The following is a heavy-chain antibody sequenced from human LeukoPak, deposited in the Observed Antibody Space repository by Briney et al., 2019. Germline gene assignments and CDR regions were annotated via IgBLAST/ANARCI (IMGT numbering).Heavy chain of an antibody. V-gene: IGHV4-4*07. CDR3: ARVNSSGYYSRWFDP. CDR1: GGSISSYY. J-gene: IGHJ5*02. CDR2: IYTSGST. Sequence: SETLSLTCTVSGGSISSYYWSWIRQPAGKGLEWIGRIYTSGSTNYNPSLKSRVTMPVDTSKNQFSPKLSSVTAADTAVYYCARVNSSGYYSRWFDPWGQGTLVTVSS. D-gene: IGHD3-22*01.